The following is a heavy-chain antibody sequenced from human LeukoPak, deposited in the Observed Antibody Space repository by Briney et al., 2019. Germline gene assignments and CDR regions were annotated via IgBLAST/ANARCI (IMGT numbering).Heavy chain of an antibody. CDR3: ARGDIVVVPAAIPDAFDI. CDR1: GGSISSYY. V-gene: IGHV4-4*07. J-gene: IGHJ3*02. CDR2: IYTSGST. D-gene: IGHD2-2*02. Sequence: SETLSLTCTGSGGSISSYYWSWLRQPAGKGLEWIGRIYTSGSTNYNPSLKSRVTISVDTSKNQFSLKLSSVTAADTAVYYCARGDIVVVPAAIPDAFDIWGQGTMVTVSS.